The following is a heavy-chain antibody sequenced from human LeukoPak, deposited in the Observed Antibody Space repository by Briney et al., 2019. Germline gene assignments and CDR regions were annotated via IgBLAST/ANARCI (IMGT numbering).Heavy chain of an antibody. J-gene: IGHJ4*02. V-gene: IGHV4-30-4*02. D-gene: IGHD6-19*01. CDR2: IYYSGST. Sequence: SDTLSLTCTVSGGSMSSGDYYWRWIRQPPGKGLEWIEYIYYSGSTYYNPSRKSRVTISVDTSKNQFSLKLSSVTAADTAVYYCAIAVAGTGGYYFDYWGQGTLVTVSS. CDR3: AIAVAGTGGYYFDY. CDR1: GGSMSSGDYY.